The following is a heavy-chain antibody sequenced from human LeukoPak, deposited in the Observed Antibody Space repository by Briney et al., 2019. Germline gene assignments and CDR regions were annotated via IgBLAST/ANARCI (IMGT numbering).Heavy chain of an antibody. CDR1: GGSISSSTYY. J-gene: IGHJ5*02. D-gene: IGHD3-9*01. V-gene: IGHV4-39*01. CDR2: VSYSGST. Sequence: SETLSLTCTVSGGSISSSTYYWGWIRQPPGKGLEWIGSVSYSGSTNYNPSLKSRVTISVDTSKNQFSLKLSSVTAADTAVYYCARHGGNYDILTGYYRGDWFDPWGQGTLVTASS. CDR3: ARHGGNYDILTGYYRGDWFDP.